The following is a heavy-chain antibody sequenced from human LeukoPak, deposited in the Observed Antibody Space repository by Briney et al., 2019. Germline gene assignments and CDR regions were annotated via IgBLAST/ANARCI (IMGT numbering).Heavy chain of an antibody. V-gene: IGHV5-51*01. CDR2: MYPGDSDT. Sequence: GESLKISCRGSGYSFSTYWVGWVRQMPGKGLEWMGIMYPGDSDTRYSPSFQGQFTISADKSISTAYLQWSSLKASDTALYYCARRDGYNMGAFDIWGQGTMVTVSS. D-gene: IGHD5-24*01. CDR1: GYSFSTYW. J-gene: IGHJ3*02. CDR3: ARRDGYNMGAFDI.